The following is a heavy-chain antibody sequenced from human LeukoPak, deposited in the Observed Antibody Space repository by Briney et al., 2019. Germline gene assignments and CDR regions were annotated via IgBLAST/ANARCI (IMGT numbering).Heavy chain of an antibody. V-gene: IGHV3-66*01. CDR3: VGAGFDY. Sequence: PGGSLRLSCAASGFTVSSNYMAWVRQAPGKGLEWVSVIYSGGSTEYADSVKGRFTISRDNAKNSLYLQMNSLRAEDTAVYYCVGAGFDYWGQGTLVTVSS. J-gene: IGHJ4*02. CDR2: IYSGGST. D-gene: IGHD3-10*01. CDR1: GFTVSSNY.